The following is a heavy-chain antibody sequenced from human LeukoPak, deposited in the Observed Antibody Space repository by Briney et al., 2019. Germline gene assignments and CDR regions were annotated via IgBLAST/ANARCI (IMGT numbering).Heavy chain of an antibody. Sequence: GASVKVSCKASGYTFTGYYMHWVRQAPGQGLEWMGWINPNSGGTNYAQKLQGRVTMTRDTSISTAYMELSRLRSDDTAVYYCARDGRLGYCSSTSCYYSGDFDYWGQGTLVTVSS. CDR3: ARDGRLGYCSSTSCYYSGDFDY. J-gene: IGHJ4*02. CDR1: GYTFTGYY. D-gene: IGHD2-2*01. V-gene: IGHV1-2*02. CDR2: INPNSGGT.